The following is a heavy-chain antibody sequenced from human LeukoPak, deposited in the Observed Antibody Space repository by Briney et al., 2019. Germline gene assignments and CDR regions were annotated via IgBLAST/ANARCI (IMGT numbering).Heavy chain of an antibody. Sequence: SETLSLTCAVSGYSISSGYYWGWIRQPPGKGLEWIGSIYHSGSTYYNPSLKSRVTISVDTSKNQFSLKLSSVTAADTAVYYCASDYPEGYWGQGTLVTVSS. D-gene: IGHD4-11*01. V-gene: IGHV4-38-2*01. CDR2: IYHSGST. CDR1: GYSISSGYY. CDR3: ASDYPEGY. J-gene: IGHJ4*02.